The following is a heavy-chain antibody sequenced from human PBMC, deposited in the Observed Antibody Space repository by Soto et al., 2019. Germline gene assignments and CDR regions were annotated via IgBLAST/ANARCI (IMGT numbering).Heavy chain of an antibody. CDR3: ARAPNFCSSTSCYPPQYNRFDP. Sequence: GASVKVSCKASGGTFSSYAISWVRQAPGQGXEWMGGIIPIFGTANYAQKFQGRVTITADESTSTAYMELSSLRSEDTAVYYCARAPNFCSSTSCYPPQYNRFDPWGQGTLVTVCS. CDR2: IIPIFGTA. D-gene: IGHD2-2*01. J-gene: IGHJ5*02. CDR1: GGTFSSYA. V-gene: IGHV1-69*13.